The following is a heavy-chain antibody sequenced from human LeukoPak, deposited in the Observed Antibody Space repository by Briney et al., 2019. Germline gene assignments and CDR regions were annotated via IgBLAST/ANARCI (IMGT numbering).Heavy chain of an antibody. D-gene: IGHD6-13*01. J-gene: IGHJ4*02. CDR1: GGSISSGSYY. CDR3: ARVRPGGLYSSSWYEDY. V-gene: IGHV4-61*02. CDR2: IYTSGST. Sequence: SETLSLTCTVSGGSISSGSYYWSWIRQPGGKGLEWIGRIYTSGSTNYNPSLKSRVTISVDTSKNQFSLKLSSVTAADTAVYYCARVRPGGLYSSSWYEDYWGQGTLVTVSS.